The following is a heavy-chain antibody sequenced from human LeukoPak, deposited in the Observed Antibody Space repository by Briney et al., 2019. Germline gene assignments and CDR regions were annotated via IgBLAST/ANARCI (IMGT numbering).Heavy chain of an antibody. CDR1: GSSIGTYS. CDR2: IYTTGST. V-gene: IGHV4-4*09. CDR3: ARGGYSYGYDAWFDP. J-gene: IGHJ5*02. Sequence: SETLSLTCTVSGSSIGTYSWSWIRQPPGKGLEWVGYIYTTGSTHYNPSLKSRVTMSLDTSKNQLSLRLSSVTAADTAVYYCARGGYSYGYDAWFDPWGQGTLVTVSS. D-gene: IGHD5-18*01.